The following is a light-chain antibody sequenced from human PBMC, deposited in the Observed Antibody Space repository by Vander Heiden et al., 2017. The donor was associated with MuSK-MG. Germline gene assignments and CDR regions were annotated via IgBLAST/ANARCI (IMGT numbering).Light chain of an antibody. Sequence: DIQMTQSPSSLSASVGDRVTITCRASQSISSYLNWYQQKPGKAPKLLIYAASSLQRGVPSRLSGSGYGTDFTLTISSLQPEDFATYYCQQSYSTPRGYTFGQGTKLEI. V-gene: IGKV1-39*01. CDR2: AAS. CDR3: QQSYSTPRGYT. J-gene: IGKJ2*01. CDR1: QSISSY.